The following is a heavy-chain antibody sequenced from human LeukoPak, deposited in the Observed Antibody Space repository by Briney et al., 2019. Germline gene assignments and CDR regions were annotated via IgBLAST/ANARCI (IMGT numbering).Heavy chain of an antibody. V-gene: IGHV3-21*01. J-gene: IGHJ1*01. D-gene: IGHD4-17*01. CDR3: ASDGGSNGDHMSGE. Sequence: PGGSLRLSCAASGFTFSSYSMNWLRQAPGKGLEWVSSISSSSSYIYYADSVKGRFTISRDNAKNSLYLQMNSLRAEDTAVYYLASDGGSNGDHMSGEWGQGSLVTVSS. CDR1: GFTFSSYS. CDR2: ISSSSSYI.